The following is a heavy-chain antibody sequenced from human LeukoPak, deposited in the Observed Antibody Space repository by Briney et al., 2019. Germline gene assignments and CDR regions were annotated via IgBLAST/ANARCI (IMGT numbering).Heavy chain of an antibody. Sequence: GGSLRLSCAASGFTFSNAWMSWVRQAPGKGLEWVGRIKSKTDGGTTDYAAPVKGRFTISRDDSKNTLYLQMNSLKTEDTAVYYCTTGCSSTSCYTGPHLFDYWGQGTLVTVSS. CDR1: GFTFSNAW. J-gene: IGHJ4*02. V-gene: IGHV3-15*01. CDR2: IKSKTDGGTT. D-gene: IGHD2-2*02. CDR3: TTGCSSTSCYTGPHLFDY.